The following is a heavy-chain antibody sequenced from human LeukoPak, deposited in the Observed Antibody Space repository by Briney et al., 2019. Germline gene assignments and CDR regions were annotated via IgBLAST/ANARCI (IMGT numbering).Heavy chain of an antibody. Sequence: ASVKVSCKASGYTFTSYGISWVRLAPGQGLEWIGWINVKTSATNYAQKFQGRVTMARDTSIRTVYMELSSLRSDDTALYYCARDSGYPYYFDFWGRGTLVTVSS. CDR2: INVKTSAT. J-gene: IGHJ4*02. V-gene: IGHV1-2*02. CDR1: GYTFTSYG. D-gene: IGHD3-22*01. CDR3: ARDSGYPYYFDF.